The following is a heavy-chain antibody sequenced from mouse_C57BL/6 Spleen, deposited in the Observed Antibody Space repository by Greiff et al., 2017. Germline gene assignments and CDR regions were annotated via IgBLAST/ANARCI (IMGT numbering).Heavy chain of an antibody. D-gene: IGHD1-1*01. CDR3: ARGKGSTKDV. CDR2: INPYNGDT. V-gene: IGHV1-37*01. CDR1: GYSFTGYF. Sequence: EVQLQQSGPELVKPGASVKLSCKASGYSFTGYFMNWVKQSPGKSLEWIGRINPYNGDTFYNQKFKGKATLTVDKSSSTAYMELRSLTSEDCAVYYCARGKGSTKDVWGTGTTVTVSS. J-gene: IGHJ1*03.